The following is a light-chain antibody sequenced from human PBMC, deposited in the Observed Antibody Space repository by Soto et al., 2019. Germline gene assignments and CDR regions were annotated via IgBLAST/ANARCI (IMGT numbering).Light chain of an antibody. CDR1: QTVGSL. J-gene: IGKJ1*01. CDR2: GAS. V-gene: IGKV3-15*01. Sequence: ELVLTQSPATLSVSPGERATLSCRTSQTVGSLLAWYQQKPGQAPRLLIFGASTRATGIPARFSGSGSGTDFTLTISSLQSEDFAVYYGQQYDTWPPWTFGQGTKVEVK. CDR3: QQYDTWPPWT.